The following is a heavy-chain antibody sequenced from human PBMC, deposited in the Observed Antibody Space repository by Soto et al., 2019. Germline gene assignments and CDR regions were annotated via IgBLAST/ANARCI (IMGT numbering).Heavy chain of an antibody. V-gene: IGHV3-7*03. D-gene: IGHD3-22*01. CDR3: ARVENYFATSGFPY. CDR1: GFSFSDHW. J-gene: IGHJ4*02. Sequence: PGGSLRLSCAASGFSFSDHWMSWVRQAPGKGLEWVANIKQDGSASYYVDSVKGRFTISRDNAKNSLYLEINNARVEDTAVYFCARVENYFATSGFPYWGQGALVTVSS. CDR2: IKQDGSAS.